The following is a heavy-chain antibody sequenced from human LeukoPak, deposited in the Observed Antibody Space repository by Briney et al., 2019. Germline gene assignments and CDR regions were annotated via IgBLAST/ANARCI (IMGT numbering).Heavy chain of an antibody. CDR2: ISGSGGST. CDR3: AKPLGYNWGSPSDY. V-gene: IGHV3-23*01. CDR1: GFTFSSYA. J-gene: IGHJ4*02. Sequence: PGGSLRLSCAASGFTFSSYAMSWVRQAPGRGLEWVSAISGSGGSTYHADSVKGRFTISRYNSKNTLYLQMNSLRAEDTAVYYCAKPLGYNWGSPSDYWGQGTLVTVSS. D-gene: IGHD7-27*01.